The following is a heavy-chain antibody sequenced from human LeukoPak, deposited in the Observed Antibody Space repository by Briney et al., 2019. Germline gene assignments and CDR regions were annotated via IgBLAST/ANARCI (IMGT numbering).Heavy chain of an antibody. J-gene: IGHJ5*02. Sequence: GGSLRLFCTASGFTFCNFGMACVREAPGEGVEGVSTNRERGGNIFQGVSVRGGFTISRDNSRSTLYVKMKSLRAEDRGVYFCAKATGYNYSPHGCFGLWGQGTLVTVSS. D-gene: IGHD1-1*01. CDR3: AKATGYNYSPHGCFGL. CDR2: NRERGGNI. V-gene: IGHV3-23*01. CDR1: GFTFCNFG.